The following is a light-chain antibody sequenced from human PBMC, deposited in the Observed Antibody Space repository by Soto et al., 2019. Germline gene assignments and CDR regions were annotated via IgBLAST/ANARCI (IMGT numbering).Light chain of an antibody. CDR1: QSVSSY. V-gene: IGKV3-11*01. CDR3: QHRSSWPLT. J-gene: IGKJ4*01. CDR2: DVS. Sequence: EIVLTQSPATLSLCPGERATLSCRASQSVSSYLAWYQQKPGQAPRLLIYDVSNRATGTPARFSGSGSGTDFTLTISSLEPEDFAVYYCQHRSSWPLTFGGGTKVEIK.